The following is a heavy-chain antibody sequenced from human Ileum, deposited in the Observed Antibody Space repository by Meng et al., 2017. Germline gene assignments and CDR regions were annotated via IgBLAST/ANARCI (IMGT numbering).Heavy chain of an antibody. CDR1: GYSISSGYY. D-gene: IGHD4-17*01. CDR3: ARLYGDYGTLDY. CDR2: IYHSGST. Sequence: GSLRLSCAVSGYSISSGYYWGWSRQPPGKGLEWIGSIYHSGSTYYNPSLKSRVTISVDTSKNQFSLKLSSVTAADTAVYYCARLYGDYGTLDYWGQGTLVTVSS. V-gene: IGHV4-38-2*01. J-gene: IGHJ4*02.